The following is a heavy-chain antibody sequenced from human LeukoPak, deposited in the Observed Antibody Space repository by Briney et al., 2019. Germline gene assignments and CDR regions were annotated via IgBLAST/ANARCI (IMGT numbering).Heavy chain of an antibody. V-gene: IGHV4-34*01. Sequence: SETLSLTCAVYGGSFSGYYWSWIRQPPGKGLEWIGEINHSGSTNYNPSLKSRVTISVDTSKNQFSLKLSSVTAADTAVYYCAGGTGSSGGWYDYWGQGTLVTVSS. D-gene: IGHD6-19*01. CDR3: AGGTGSSGGWYDY. J-gene: IGHJ4*02. CDR1: GGSFSGYY. CDR2: INHSGST.